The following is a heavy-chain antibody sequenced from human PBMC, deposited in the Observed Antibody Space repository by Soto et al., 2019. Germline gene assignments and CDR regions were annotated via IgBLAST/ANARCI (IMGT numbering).Heavy chain of an antibody. D-gene: IGHD6-19*01. CDR3: ARDLALAGNY. CDR2: ISSTSSYT. V-gene: IGHV3-21*01. CDR1: GFTFSGYA. Sequence: GGSLRLSCAASGFTFSGYAMNWVRQTQERGLEWVSSISSTSSYTHYADSVKGRFTISRDNANNSLFLQMNSLRAEDTAVYYCARDLALAGNYWGQGALVTVSS. J-gene: IGHJ4*02.